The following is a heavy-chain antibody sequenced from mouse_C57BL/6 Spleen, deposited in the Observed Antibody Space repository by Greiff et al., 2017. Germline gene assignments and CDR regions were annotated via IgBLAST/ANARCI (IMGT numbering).Heavy chain of an antibody. CDR3: ARGYYGSSLDWYFDV. Sequence: VQLQQSGPELVKPGASVKIPCKASGYTFTDYNMDWVQQSHGKSLEWIGDINPNNGGTIYNQKFKGKATLTVDKSSSTAYMELRSLTSEDTAVYYCARGYYGSSLDWYFDVWGTGTTVTVSS. J-gene: IGHJ1*03. CDR1: GYTFTDYN. V-gene: IGHV1-18*01. D-gene: IGHD1-1*01. CDR2: INPNNGGT.